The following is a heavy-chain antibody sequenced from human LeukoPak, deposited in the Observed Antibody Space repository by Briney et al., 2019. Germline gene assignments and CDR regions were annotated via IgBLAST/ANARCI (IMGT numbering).Heavy chain of an antibody. J-gene: IGHJ4*02. CDR2: ISSSSNYI. CDR3: ARVSSGYYFDY. Sequence: GGSLRLSCAASGFTFSSYSMNWVRQAPGKGLEWVSSISSSSNYIYYADSVKGRFTISRDNAKNSLYLQMNSLRAEDTAVYYCARVSSGYYFDYWGQGTLVTVSS. D-gene: IGHD3-22*01. V-gene: IGHV3-21*01. CDR1: GFTFSSYS.